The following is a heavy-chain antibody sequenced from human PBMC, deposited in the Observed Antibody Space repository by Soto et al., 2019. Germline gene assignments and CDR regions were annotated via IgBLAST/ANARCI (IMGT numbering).Heavy chain of an antibody. CDR2: ISAYNGNT. CDR1: GYTFTSYG. J-gene: IGHJ6*04. V-gene: IGHV1-18*04. CDR3: ARFYSGYSYYYYYGMDV. D-gene: IGHD3-22*01. Sequence: ASVKVSCKASGYTFTSYGISWVRQAPGQGLEWMGWISAYNGNTNYAQKLQGRVTMTTDTSTSTAYMELRSLRSDDTAVYYCARFYSGYSYYYYYGMDVWGEGTTVTVSS.